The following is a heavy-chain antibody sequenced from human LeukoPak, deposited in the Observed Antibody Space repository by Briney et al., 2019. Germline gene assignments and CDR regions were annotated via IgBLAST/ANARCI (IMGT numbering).Heavy chain of an antibody. CDR2: IRSSSSTI. J-gene: IGHJ5*02. D-gene: IGHD6-13*01. CDR1: GFTFSSYS. Sequence: GGSLRLSCAASGFTFSSYSMNWVRQAPGKGLEWVSYIRSSSSTIYYADSVKGRFTISRDNAKNTLYLQMNSLRAEDTAVYYCAKDWVASSWFNWFDPWGQGTLVTVSS. V-gene: IGHV3-48*01. CDR3: AKDWVASSWFNWFDP.